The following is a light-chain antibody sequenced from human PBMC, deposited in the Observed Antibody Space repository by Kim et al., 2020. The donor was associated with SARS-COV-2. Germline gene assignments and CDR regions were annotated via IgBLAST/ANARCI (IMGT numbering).Light chain of an antibody. Sequence: QAVLTQSPSASASLGASVSLTCTLSSGHSTYAIAWYQQQPDKSPRYLMKVYSDGRHVKGDGIPDRLSGSSSGPQRYLTISSLQSEDEADYYCQTWGSGTVVFGGGTKLTVL. CDR2: VYSDGRH. CDR1: SGHSTYA. V-gene: IGLV4-69*01. J-gene: IGLJ2*01. CDR3: QTWGSGTVV.